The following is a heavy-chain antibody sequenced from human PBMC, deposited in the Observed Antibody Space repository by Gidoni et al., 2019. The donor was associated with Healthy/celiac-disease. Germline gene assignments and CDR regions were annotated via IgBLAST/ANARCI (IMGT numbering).Heavy chain of an antibody. CDR2: ISGSGGST. V-gene: IGHV3-23*01. CDR3: AKDAAVRFLEWNDAFDI. Sequence: VQLLESGRGLVQPGGSLRLSCAASGFTVRSDDMGCVLQDPGKGREWVAAISGSGGSTYYADSVKGRFTISRDNSKNTLYLQMNSLRAEDTAVYYCAKDAAVRFLEWNDAFDIWGQGTMVTVSS. CDR1: GFTVRSDD. J-gene: IGHJ3*02. D-gene: IGHD3-3*01.